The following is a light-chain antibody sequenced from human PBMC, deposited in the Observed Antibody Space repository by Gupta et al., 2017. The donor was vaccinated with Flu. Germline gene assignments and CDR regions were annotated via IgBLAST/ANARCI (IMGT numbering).Light chain of an antibody. CDR1: ISDIGGYNL. V-gene: IGLV2-8*01. CDR2: EVN. J-gene: IGLJ1*01. CDR3: SAYAGANNVYV. Sequence: QSALPQPPSASGSPGQSVTISCPGTISDIGGYNLVSWYQQYPGKVPKLMIYEVNKRPSGVPDRFSGSKSGNTASLTVSGLQAEDEADYYCSAYAGANNVYVFGTGTKVTVL.